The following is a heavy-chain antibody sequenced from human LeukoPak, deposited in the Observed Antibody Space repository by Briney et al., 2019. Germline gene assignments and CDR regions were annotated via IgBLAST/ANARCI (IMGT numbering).Heavy chain of an antibody. V-gene: IGHV1-69*13. J-gene: IGHJ6*02. Sequence: SVKVSCSASGGTFSSYAISWVRQAPGQGLEWMGGIIPIFGTANYAQKFQGRVTITADESTSTAYMELSSLRSEDTAVYYCARGPSTIFGVVISYYYGMDVWGQGTTVTVSS. CDR2: IIPIFGTA. CDR3: ARGPSTIFGVVISYYYGMDV. CDR1: GGTFSSYA. D-gene: IGHD3-3*01.